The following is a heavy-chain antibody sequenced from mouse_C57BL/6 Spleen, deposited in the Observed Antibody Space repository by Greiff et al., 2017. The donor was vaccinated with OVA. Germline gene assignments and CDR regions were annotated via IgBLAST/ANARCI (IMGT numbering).Heavy chain of an antibody. V-gene: IGHV3-6*01. CDR3: ARRGMGTYYFDY. CDR2: IRYDGIN. CDR1: GYSITSGYY. D-gene: IGHD2-10*02. J-gene: IGHJ2*01. Sequence: EVKVEESGPGLVKPSQSLSLTCSVTGYSITSGYYWNWIRQLPGNKLECMGYIRYDGINNYNPSLKNRISITRDTSKNPFFLKLSSVTTEDTATYYCARRGMGTYYFDYWGQGTTLTVSS.